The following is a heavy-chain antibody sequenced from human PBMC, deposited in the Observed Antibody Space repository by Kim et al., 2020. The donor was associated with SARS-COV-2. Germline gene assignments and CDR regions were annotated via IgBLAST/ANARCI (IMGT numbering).Heavy chain of an antibody. J-gene: IGHJ6*02. CDR1: GYSFTSYW. D-gene: IGHD6-13*01. Sequence: GESLKISCKGSGYSFTSYWISWVRQMPGKGLEWMGRIDPSDSYTNYSTSFQGHVTISADKSISTAYLQWSSLKASDTAMYYCASFIAAAGKYLGMDVWGQGTTVTVSS. CDR3: ASFIAAAGKYLGMDV. V-gene: IGHV5-10-1*01. CDR2: IDPSDSYT.